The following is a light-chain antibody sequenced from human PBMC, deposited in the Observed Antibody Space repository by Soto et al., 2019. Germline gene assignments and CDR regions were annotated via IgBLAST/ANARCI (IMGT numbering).Light chain of an antibody. CDR3: SSYTSSSTLYV. CDR1: SSDVGGYNY. CDR2: EVT. Sequence: QSVLTQPASVSGSPGQSITISCTGTSSDVGGYNYVSWYKQHPGKAPKLMIYEVTNRPSGVSNRFSGSKSGNTASLTISGLQAEAEADYYCSSYTSSSTLYVFGTGTKVTVL. J-gene: IGLJ1*01. V-gene: IGLV2-14*01.